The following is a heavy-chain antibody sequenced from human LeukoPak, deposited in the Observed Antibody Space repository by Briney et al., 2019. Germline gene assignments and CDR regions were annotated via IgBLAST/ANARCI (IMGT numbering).Heavy chain of an antibody. CDR1: GFTFDDYA. D-gene: IGHD3-10*01. Sequence: GGSLRLSCAASGFTFDDYAMHWVRQAPGKGLEWVSGISWNSGSIGYADSVKGRFTISRDNAKNSLYLQMNSLRAEDTALYYCAKAMVRGVILSWFDPWGQGTLVTVSS. CDR2: ISWNSGSI. J-gene: IGHJ5*02. V-gene: IGHV3-9*01. CDR3: AKAMVRGVILSWFDP.